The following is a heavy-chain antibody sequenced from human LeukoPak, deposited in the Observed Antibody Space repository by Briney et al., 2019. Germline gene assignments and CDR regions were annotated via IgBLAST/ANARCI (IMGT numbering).Heavy chain of an antibody. J-gene: IGHJ4*02. V-gene: IGHV3-48*03. CDR1: GFTFRSYE. D-gene: IGHD3-22*01. CDR3: ARANYYDISGYDY. Sequence: PGGSLRLSCAASGFTFRSYEMNWGRQAPGKGLGWVSYITSSGSTIYYADSVKGRFTISRDNAKNSLYLQMNSLRAEDTAVYYCARANYYDISGYDYWGQGTLVTVSS. CDR2: ITSSGSTI.